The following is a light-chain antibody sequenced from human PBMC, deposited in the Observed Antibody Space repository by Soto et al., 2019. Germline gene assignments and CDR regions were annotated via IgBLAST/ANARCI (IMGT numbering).Light chain of an antibody. V-gene: IGKV3-11*01. CDR1: QSVSSY. J-gene: IGKJ1*01. Sequence: EIVLTQSPATLSLSPGERATLSCRASQSVSSYLAWYQQKPGQVPRLVIYDASNRATGIPGRFSGSGSGTDFNLTISSLEPEAFGVYYCQQRSSWPRTFGQGTKVEIK. CDR2: DAS. CDR3: QQRSSWPRT.